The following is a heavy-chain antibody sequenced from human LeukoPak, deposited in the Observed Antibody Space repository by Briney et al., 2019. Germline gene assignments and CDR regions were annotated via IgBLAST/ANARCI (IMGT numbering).Heavy chain of an antibody. CDR1: GFTFSSYS. D-gene: IGHD5-18*01. V-gene: IGHV3-48*04. CDR2: ISSSSSTI. J-gene: IGHJ4*02. Sequence: PGGSLRLSCAASGFTFSSYSMDWVRQALGKGLEWVSYISSSSSTIYYADSVKGRFTISRDNAKNSLYLQMNSLRAEDTAVYYCASEYSYVFYYFDYWGQGTLVTVSS. CDR3: ASEYSYVFYYFDY.